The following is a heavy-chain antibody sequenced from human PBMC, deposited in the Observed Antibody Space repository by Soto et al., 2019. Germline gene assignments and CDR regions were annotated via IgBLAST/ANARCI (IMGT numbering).Heavy chain of an antibody. J-gene: IGHJ4*02. V-gene: IGHV3-11*01. CDR3: ARGEYYYDSSGYPGY. CDR2: ISSSGSTI. D-gene: IGHD3-22*01. Sequence: PCGSMRLSFAACGFTFKDCYIIWIVPAPVKGLESVSYISSSGSTIYYADSVKGRFTISRDNAKNSLYLQMNSLRAEDTAVYYCARGEYYYDSSGYPGYWGQGTLVTVSS. CDR1: GFTFKDCY.